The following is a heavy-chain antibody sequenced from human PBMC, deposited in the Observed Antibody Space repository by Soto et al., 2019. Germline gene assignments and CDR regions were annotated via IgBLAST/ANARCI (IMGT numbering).Heavy chain of an antibody. D-gene: IGHD3-9*01. CDR3: TTHAGYYYNDY. CDR1: GYTFTDHY. J-gene: IGHJ4*02. CDR2: INPDSGYT. V-gene: IGHV1-2*02. Sequence: QVQLVQSGAEVKKPGASVKVSCRASGYTFTDHYMQWVRQAPGQGLEWMGWINPDSGYTDYAQKFQGRVTMTRDTSISTAYMEVSRLRSEDTAMYYCTTHAGYYYNDYWGQGTLVTVSS.